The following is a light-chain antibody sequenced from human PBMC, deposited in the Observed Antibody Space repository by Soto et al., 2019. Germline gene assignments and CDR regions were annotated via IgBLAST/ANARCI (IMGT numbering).Light chain of an antibody. Sequence: EIVMMQSPATLSVSPGERATLSCRASQSVSSNLAWYQQKPGQAPRLLVYGASTRATGIPARFSGSGSGTEFTLTISSLQSEDFAVYYCQQYNNWPPNTFGQGTKVDIK. J-gene: IGKJ2*01. CDR3: QQYNNWPPNT. V-gene: IGKV3-15*01. CDR1: QSVSSN. CDR2: GAS.